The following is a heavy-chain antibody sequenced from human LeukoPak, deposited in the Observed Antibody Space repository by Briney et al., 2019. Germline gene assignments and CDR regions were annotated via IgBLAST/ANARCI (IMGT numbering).Heavy chain of an antibody. Sequence: GGSLRISCAASGFPFSSYVMSWGRQAPGKGLEWVSGITPTGDGSYYADSVKGRFTVSRDNARNSLYLQMNSLRAEDTAVYYCARDRAVTDVWGQGTTVTVSS. CDR3: ARDRAVTDV. CDR2: ITPTGDGS. CDR1: GFPFSSYV. D-gene: IGHD5-18*01. J-gene: IGHJ6*02. V-gene: IGHV3-23*01.